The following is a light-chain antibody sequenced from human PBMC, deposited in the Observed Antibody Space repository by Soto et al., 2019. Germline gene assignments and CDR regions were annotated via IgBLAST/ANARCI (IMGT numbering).Light chain of an antibody. CDR3: QQTYTLPRT. J-gene: IGKJ1*01. Sequence: DIQMTQSPSSLSASVGDRVTIACRASQTVSKFVNWYQQKPGKVPTLLIFTTSTLHSGVPSRFSGSGSGTEFTLTINGLQPEDFATYYCQQTYTLPRTFAQGPKVDIK. CDR1: QTVSKF. V-gene: IGKV1-39*01. CDR2: TTS.